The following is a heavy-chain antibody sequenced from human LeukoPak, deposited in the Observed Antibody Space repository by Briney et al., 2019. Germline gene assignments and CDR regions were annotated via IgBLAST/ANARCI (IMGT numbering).Heavy chain of an antibody. D-gene: IGHD6-6*01. V-gene: IGHV3-48*01. CDR3: AREYSSSSGRAFDI. CDR1: GFTFSSYS. CDR2: ISSSSTTI. Sequence: GGSLRLSCAASGFTFSSYSMNWVRQAPEKGLEWVSYISSSSTTIYYGDSVKGRFTISRDNAKNSLYLQMNSLRAEDTAVYYCAREYSSSSGRAFDIWGQGTMVTVSS. J-gene: IGHJ3*02.